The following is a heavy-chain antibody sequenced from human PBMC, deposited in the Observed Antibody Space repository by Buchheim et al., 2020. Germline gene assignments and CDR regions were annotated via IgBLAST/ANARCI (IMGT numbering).Heavy chain of an antibody. J-gene: IGHJ6*02. CDR2: ISSSSRYT. CDR1: GFTFSDYY. D-gene: IGHD3-22*01. CDR3: ARVPMIVGGALDYYYGMDV. Sequence: QVQLVESGGGLVKPGGSLRLSCAASGFTFSDYYMRWIRQAPGKGLEWVSYISSSSRYTTYADSVKGRFTISRDNAKNSLYLQMNSLRAEDTAVYYCARVPMIVGGALDYYYGMDVWGQGTT. V-gene: IGHV3-11*06.